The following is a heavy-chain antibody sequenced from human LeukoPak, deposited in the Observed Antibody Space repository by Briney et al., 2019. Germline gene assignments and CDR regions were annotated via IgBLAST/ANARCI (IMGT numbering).Heavy chain of an antibody. Sequence: SETLSLTCTVSGGSISSYYWSWIRRPPGKGLEWIGYIYYSGSTNYNPSLRSRVTISVDTSKNQFSLKLSSVTAADTAVYYCARTSLPAAPYNWFDPWGQGTLVTVSS. V-gene: IGHV4-59*01. CDR2: IYYSGST. D-gene: IGHD2-2*01. CDR1: GGSISSYY. CDR3: ARTSLPAAPYNWFDP. J-gene: IGHJ5*02.